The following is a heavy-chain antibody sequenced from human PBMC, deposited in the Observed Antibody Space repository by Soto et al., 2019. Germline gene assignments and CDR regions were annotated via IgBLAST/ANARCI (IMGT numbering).Heavy chain of an antibody. D-gene: IGHD3-10*01. Sequence: GGALRLSCAASGFTFSSYDVHWVRQAPGKGLEWVAVISYDGSNKYYADSVKGRFTTSRDNSKNTLYLQMNSLRAEDTALYYCAKDLVDSFGRLSLYYYYGMDVWGLGTTVTVSS. CDR2: ISYDGSNK. CDR1: GFTFSSYD. V-gene: IGHV3-30*18. J-gene: IGHJ6*02. CDR3: AKDLVDSFGRLSLYYYYGMDV.